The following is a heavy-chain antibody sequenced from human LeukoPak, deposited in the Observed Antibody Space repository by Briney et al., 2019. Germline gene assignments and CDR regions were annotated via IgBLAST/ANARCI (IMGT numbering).Heavy chain of an antibody. J-gene: IGHJ5*02. CDR2: INPNSCVT. Sequence: GASVKVSCKASGYTFIGYYMHWVRQAPGQGLERMGWINPNSCVTNFAQRFQGRVNVTRDTSISTVYMELSGVRSDDTAIYYCARILVRGGNWFDPWGQGTLVTVSS. V-gene: IGHV1-2*02. D-gene: IGHD3-10*01. CDR1: GYTFIGYY. CDR3: ARILVRGGNWFDP.